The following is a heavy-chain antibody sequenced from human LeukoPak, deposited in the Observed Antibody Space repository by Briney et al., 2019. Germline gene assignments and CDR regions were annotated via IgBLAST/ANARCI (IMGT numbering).Heavy chain of an antibody. CDR3: ARGRGLRGLYCDYSTPYYFDY. V-gene: IGHV4-30-2*01. CDR2: IYHSGST. D-gene: IGHD4-17*01. CDR1: GGSISSGGYS. J-gene: IGHJ4*02. Sequence: SETLSLTCAVSGGSISSGGYSWSWIRQPPGKGLEWIGYIYHSGSTYYNPSLKSRVTISVDRSKNQFSLKLSSVTAADTAVYYCARGRGLRGLYCDYSTPYYFDYWGQGTLVTVSS.